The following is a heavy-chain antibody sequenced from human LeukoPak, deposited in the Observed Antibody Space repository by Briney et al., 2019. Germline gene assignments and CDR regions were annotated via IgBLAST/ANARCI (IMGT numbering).Heavy chain of an antibody. CDR1: GYTFTGYY. J-gene: IGHJ3*02. CDR2: INPNSGGT. D-gene: IGHD7-27*01. Sequence: ASVKVSCKTSGYTFTGYYIHWVRQAPGQGLEWMGWINPNSGGTKYVEKFQGRVTMTRDTSITTAYMELTSLEFDDTAVYYCARTRLTGDPYEAFDIWGQGTMVTVSS. V-gene: IGHV1-2*02. CDR3: ARTRLTGDPYEAFDI.